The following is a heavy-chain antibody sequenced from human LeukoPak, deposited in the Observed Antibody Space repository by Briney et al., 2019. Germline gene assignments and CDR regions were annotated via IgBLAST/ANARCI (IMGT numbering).Heavy chain of an antibody. CDR1: GFTFSTYT. D-gene: IGHD3-16*02. CDR3: ARSYDYVWGNYRYDLDY. Sequence: PGGSLRLSCAASGFTFSTYTMQWVRQAPGKGLEWVSSISSSSSYIYYTDSVKGRFTVSRDNAKNSLYLQMNSLRAEDTAVYYCARSYDYVWGNYRYDLDYWGQGTLVTVSS. CDR2: ISSSSSYI. J-gene: IGHJ4*02. V-gene: IGHV3-21*01.